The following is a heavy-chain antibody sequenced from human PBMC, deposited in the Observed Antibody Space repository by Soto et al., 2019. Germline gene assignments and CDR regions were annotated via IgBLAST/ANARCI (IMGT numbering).Heavy chain of an antibody. V-gene: IGHV3-66*01. CDR2: IYSGGST. D-gene: IGHD6-19*01. CDR3: ARDIAVAGTGGGVDY. J-gene: IGHJ4*02. CDR1: GFTVSSNY. Sequence: GGSLRLSCAASGFTVSSNYMSWVRQAPGKGLEWVSVIYSGGSTYYADSVKGRFTISRDNSKNTLYLQMNSLRAEDTAVYYCARDIAVAGTGGGVDYWGQGTLVTVSS.